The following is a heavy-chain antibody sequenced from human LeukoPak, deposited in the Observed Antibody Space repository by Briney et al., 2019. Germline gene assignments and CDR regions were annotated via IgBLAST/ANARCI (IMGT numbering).Heavy chain of an antibody. J-gene: IGHJ4*02. CDR2: IYTGGNT. CDR3: ARARRSGSGSYCPDY. D-gene: IGHD3-10*01. CDR1: GFTVSSNY. V-gene: IGHV3-53*01. Sequence: GGSLRLSCAASGFTVSSNYMNWVRQAPGKGLEWVSVIYTGGNTYFADSVKGRFSISRDNSNNTLYLQINGLRAEDTAVYYCARARRSGSGSYCPDYWGQGTLVTVSS.